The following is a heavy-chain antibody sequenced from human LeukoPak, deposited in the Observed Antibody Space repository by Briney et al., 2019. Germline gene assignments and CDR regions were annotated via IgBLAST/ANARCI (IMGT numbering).Heavy chain of an antibody. CDR3: ARDVSSSGWYY. J-gene: IGHJ4*02. D-gene: IGHD6-19*01. CDR1: GFTFSSYS. CDR2: ISSSSSYI. Sequence: GGSLRLPCAASGFTFSSYSMNWVRQAPGKGLEWVSSISSSSSYIYYADSVKGRFTISRDNAKNSLYLQMSSLRAEDTAVYYCARDVSSSGWYYWGQGTLVTVSS. V-gene: IGHV3-21*01.